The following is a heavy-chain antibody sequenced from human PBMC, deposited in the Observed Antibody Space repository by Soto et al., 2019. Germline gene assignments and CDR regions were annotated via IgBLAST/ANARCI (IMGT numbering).Heavy chain of an antibody. CDR3: VRDTDLNRGHGMDV. CDR2: ISYGGGTM. D-gene: IGHD5-18*01. CDR1: GFTFRNYH. J-gene: IGHJ6*02. Sequence: GGSLRLSCAASGFTFRNYHMNWVRQAPGKGLEWVSYISYGGGTMYYADSVKGRFTISRDNAKNSLYLQMNSLGGEDTAVYYCVRDTDLNRGHGMDVWGQGTTVTVPS. V-gene: IGHV3-48*01.